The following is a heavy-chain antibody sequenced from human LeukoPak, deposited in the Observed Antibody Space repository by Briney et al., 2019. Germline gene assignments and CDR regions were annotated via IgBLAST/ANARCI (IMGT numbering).Heavy chain of an antibody. CDR2: IYYSGST. J-gene: IGHJ6*03. CDR1: GGSISSGGYY. Sequence: SQTLSLTCTVSGGSISSGGYYWSWIRPHPGKGLEWIGYIYYSGSTYYNPSLKSRVTISVDTSKNQFSLKLSSVTAADTAVYYCARGAQTNYYYYYYMDVWGKGTTVTVSS. CDR3: ARGAQTNYYYYYYMDV. V-gene: IGHV4-31*03.